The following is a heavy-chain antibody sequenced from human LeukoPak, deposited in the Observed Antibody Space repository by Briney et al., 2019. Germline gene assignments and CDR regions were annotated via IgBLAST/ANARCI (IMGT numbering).Heavy chain of an antibody. D-gene: IGHD2-2*01. J-gene: IGHJ5*02. CDR2: IYYSGST. CDR1: GGSISSYY. CDR3: ARNVVVPAATWFDP. V-gene: IGHV4-59*01. Sequence: SETLSLTCTVSGGSISSYYWSWIRQPPGKGLEWIGYIYYSGSTNYNPSLKSRVTISVDTSKNQFSLKLSSVTAADMAVYYCARNVVVPAATWFDPWGQGTLVTVSS.